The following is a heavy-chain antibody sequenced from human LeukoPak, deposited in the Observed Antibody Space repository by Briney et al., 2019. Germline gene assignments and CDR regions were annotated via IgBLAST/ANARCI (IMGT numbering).Heavy chain of an antibody. CDR1: GFTFSSYA. V-gene: IGHV3-30-3*01. Sequence: PGRSLRLSCAASGFTFSSYAMHWVRQAPGKGLEWVAVISYDGSNKYYADSVKGRFTISRDNSKNTLYLQMNSLRAEDMAVYYCARDRVYSSHFDYWGQGTLVTVSS. CDR2: ISYDGSNK. CDR3: ARDRVYSSHFDY. J-gene: IGHJ4*02. D-gene: IGHD6-13*01.